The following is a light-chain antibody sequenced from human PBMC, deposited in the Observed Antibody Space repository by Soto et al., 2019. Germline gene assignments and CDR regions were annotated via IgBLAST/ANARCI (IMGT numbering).Light chain of an antibody. CDR2: GAS. V-gene: IGKV3-20*01. J-gene: IGKJ3*01. CDR3: QQYGSSPFT. CDR1: QSVTRSY. Sequence: EIVLTQSPGTLSLSPGERATLSCRASQSVTRSYLAWYQQKPGQAPSLLIYGASSRATGIPDRFNGSGSGTDFILTITRLEPEDFAVYYCQQYGSSPFTFGPGTKVDI.